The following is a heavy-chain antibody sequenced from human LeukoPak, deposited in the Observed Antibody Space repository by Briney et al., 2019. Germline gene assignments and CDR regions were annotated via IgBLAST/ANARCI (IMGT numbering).Heavy chain of an antibody. CDR1: GFTFSSYW. Sequence: GSLRLSCAASGFTFSSYWMSWVRQAPGKGLEWVANIKQDGSEKYYVDSVKGRFTISRDNAKNSLYLQMNSLRAEDTAVYYCARVGSSSPSFAFDIWGQGTMVTVSS. V-gene: IGHV3-7*01. D-gene: IGHD6-13*01. CDR3: ARVGSSSPSFAFDI. J-gene: IGHJ3*02. CDR2: IKQDGSEK.